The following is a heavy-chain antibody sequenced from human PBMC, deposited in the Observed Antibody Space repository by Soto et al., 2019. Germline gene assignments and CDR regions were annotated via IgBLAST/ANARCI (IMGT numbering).Heavy chain of an antibody. CDR2: IVVGSGNT. V-gene: IGHV1-58*01. D-gene: IGHD3-10*01. J-gene: IGHJ5*02. CDR1: GFTFTSSA. Sequence: SVKVSFKDSGFTFTSSAVQRVRQARGQRLEWIGWIVVGSGNTNYAQKFQERVTITRDMSTSTAYMELSSLRSEDTAVYYCAAFGGYSRFDPWGQGTLVTVSS. CDR3: AAFGGYSRFDP.